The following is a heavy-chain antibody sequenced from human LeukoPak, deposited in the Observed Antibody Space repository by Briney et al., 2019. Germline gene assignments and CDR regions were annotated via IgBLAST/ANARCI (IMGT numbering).Heavy chain of an antibody. Sequence: ASVKVSCKASGGTFSSYAISWVRQAPGQGLEWMGGIIPIFGTTNYAQKFQERVTITRDMSTSTAYMELSSLRSEDTAVYYCAADRFCGGGSCYPYYFDYWGQGTLVTVSS. V-gene: IGHV1-69*05. CDR1: GGTFSSYA. D-gene: IGHD2-15*01. CDR3: AADRFCGGGSCYPYYFDY. J-gene: IGHJ4*02. CDR2: IIPIFGTT.